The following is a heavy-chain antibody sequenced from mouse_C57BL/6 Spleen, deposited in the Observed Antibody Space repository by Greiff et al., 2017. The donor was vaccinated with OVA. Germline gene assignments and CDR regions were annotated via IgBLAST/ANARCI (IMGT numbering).Heavy chain of an antibody. CDR1: GYTFTNYW. CDR3: ARSGYYGSSRSFDY. J-gene: IGHJ2*01. D-gene: IGHD1-1*01. Sequence: QVQLQQSGAELVRPGTSVKMSCKASGYTFTNYWIGWAKQRPGHGLEWIGDIYPGGGYTNYNEKFKGKATLTADKSSSTAYMQFSSLTSEDSAIDYCARSGYYGSSRSFDYWGQGTTLTVSS. CDR2: IYPGGGYT. V-gene: IGHV1-63*01.